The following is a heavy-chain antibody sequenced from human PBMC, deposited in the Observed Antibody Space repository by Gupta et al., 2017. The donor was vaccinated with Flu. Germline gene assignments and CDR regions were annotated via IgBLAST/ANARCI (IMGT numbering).Heavy chain of an antibody. V-gene: IGHV3-48*03. J-gene: IGHJ4*02. CDR1: GLTLSSYD. CDR2: ISSSGVT. D-gene: IGHD3-16*01. Sequence: EVQLVESGGGLVQPGGSLSLSCAASGLTLSSYDMSWVRQAPGRGLEWVSFISSSGVTYYGDPVRGRFTISRDNAKNSLYLQMSGLRDEDTAVYYCATGHWAKWGQGTLVTVSS. CDR3: ATGHWAK.